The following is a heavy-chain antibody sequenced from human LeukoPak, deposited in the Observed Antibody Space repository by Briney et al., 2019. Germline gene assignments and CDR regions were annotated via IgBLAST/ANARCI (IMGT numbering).Heavy chain of an antibody. V-gene: IGHV4-30-4*08. CDR1: GGSIISGDYY. D-gene: IGHD2-2*01. CDR3: ARDGGYCSSTSCYFDY. CDR2: IYYSGST. Sequence: SPTLSLTCTVSGGSIISGDYYWSWIRQPPGKGLEWIGYIYYSGSTYYNPSLKSRVTISVDTSKNQFSLKLSSVTAADTAVYYCARDGGYCSSTSCYFDYWGQGTLVTVSS. J-gene: IGHJ4*02.